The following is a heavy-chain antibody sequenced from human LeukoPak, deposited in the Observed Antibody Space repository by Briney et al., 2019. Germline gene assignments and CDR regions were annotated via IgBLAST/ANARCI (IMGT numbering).Heavy chain of an antibody. D-gene: IGHD2-21*01. CDR1: GFTFSNYG. CDR3: ATHMGYFDY. Sequence: GGSLRLSCAASGFTFSNYGMHWVRQAPGKGLEWVTFIRYDGGNKFYADSVKGRFTIPRDNSKNTLYLQMNSLRGEDSAVYYCATHMGYFDYWGQGTLVTVSS. J-gene: IGHJ4*02. CDR2: IRYDGGNK. V-gene: IGHV3-30*02.